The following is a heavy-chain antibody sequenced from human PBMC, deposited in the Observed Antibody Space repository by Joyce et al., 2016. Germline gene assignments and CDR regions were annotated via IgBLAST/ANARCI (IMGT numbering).Heavy chain of an antibody. V-gene: IGHV1-18*01. CDR3: ARVVGEVDRFDT. D-gene: IGHD2-15*01. CDR1: GYTFTSYG. Sequence: QVQLVQSGAEVKKPGASVKVSCKASGYTFTSYGISWVRQAPGQGLEWMGWISAYNCNTNKAQKFQGRGTMTTNTSTSTAYMELRSLRSDDTAVYYCARVVGEVDRFDTWGQGTLVTVSS. J-gene: IGHJ5*02. CDR2: ISAYNCNT.